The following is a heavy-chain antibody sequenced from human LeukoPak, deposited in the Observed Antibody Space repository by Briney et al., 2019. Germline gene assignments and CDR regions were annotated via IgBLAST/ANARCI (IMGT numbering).Heavy chain of an antibody. CDR2: IYTSGTT. V-gene: IGHV4-61*02. CDR1: GGSISSGSWY. CDR3: ASGTTDPYFHY. D-gene: IGHD1-1*01. J-gene: IGHJ4*02. Sequence: SQTLSLTCTVSGGSISSGSWYCSWIRQPAGKGLEWIGRIYTSGTTNYNPSVKSRVTISIDTSKNQFSLKLSSVTAADTAVYYCASGTTDPYFHYWGQGSLVPVSS.